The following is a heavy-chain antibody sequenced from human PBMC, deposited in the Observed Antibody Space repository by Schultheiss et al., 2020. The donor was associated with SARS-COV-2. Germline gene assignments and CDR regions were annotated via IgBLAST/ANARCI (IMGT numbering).Heavy chain of an antibody. Sequence: SETLSLTCTVSGGSISSYYWSWTRQPPGKGLEWIGYIYYSGSTYYNPSLKSRVTISVDTSKNQFSLKLSSVTAADTAVYYCARSPYSSSWLDVWGQGTTVTVSS. V-gene: IGHV4-59*01. J-gene: IGHJ6*02. D-gene: IGHD6-13*01. CDR2: IYYSGST. CDR1: GGSISSYY. CDR3: ARSPYSSSWLDV.